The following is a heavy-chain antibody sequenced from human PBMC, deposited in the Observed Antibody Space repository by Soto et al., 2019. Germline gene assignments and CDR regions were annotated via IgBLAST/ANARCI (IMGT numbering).Heavy chain of an antibody. V-gene: IGHV3-23*01. D-gene: IGHD3-3*01. Sequence: PLGFLRVSCGASGLTCISYAMSCVRQAPGKGLEWVSAISGSGGSTYYADSVKGRFTISRDNSKNTLYLQMNSLRAEDTAVYYCAKDGGDFWSGYPTTYYYYYGMDVWGQGTTVTVPS. CDR2: ISGSGGST. CDR1: GLTCISYA. J-gene: IGHJ6*02. CDR3: AKDGGDFWSGYPTTYYYYYGMDV.